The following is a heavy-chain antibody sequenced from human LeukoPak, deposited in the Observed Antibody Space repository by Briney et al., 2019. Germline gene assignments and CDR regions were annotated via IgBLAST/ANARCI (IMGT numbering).Heavy chain of an antibody. CDR1: GYTFTGSY. D-gene: IGHD3-22*01. CDR2: IQPNSVGT. J-gene: IGHJ4*02. Sequence: ASVKVSCKASGYTFTGSYMHWVRQAPGQGLEWMGWIQPNSVGTNYAQRFQGRVTMSRDTSISTAYMELSRLRSDDTAVYYCARDPGRGYYADWGQGTLVAVSS. V-gene: IGHV1-2*02. CDR3: ARDPGRGYYAD.